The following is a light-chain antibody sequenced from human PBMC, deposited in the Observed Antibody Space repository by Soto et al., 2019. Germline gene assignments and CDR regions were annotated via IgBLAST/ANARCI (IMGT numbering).Light chain of an antibody. Sequence: QSALTQPASVSGSPGQSITISCTGTSSDVGSYNLVSWYQQHPGKAPKLMIYEVSKRPSGISNHFSGSKSGYTASLTISGLQAEDEADYYCCSYAGSSTWVFGGGTQLTVL. J-gene: IGLJ3*02. CDR2: EVS. CDR1: SSDVGSYNL. V-gene: IGLV2-23*02. CDR3: CSYAGSSTWV.